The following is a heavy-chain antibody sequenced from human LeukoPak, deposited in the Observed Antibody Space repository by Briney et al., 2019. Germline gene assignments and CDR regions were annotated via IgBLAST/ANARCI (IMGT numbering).Heavy chain of an antibody. CDR2: IHDGGFS. D-gene: IGHD5-18*01. V-gene: IGHV4-34*01. J-gene: IGHJ4*02. Sequence: GSLRLSCSASGFTFSNYGMHWVRQAPGKGLEWIGEIHDGGFSDYNPSLKSRVAMSVDTSKNQFSLSLNSVTAADTAMYYCARGLFRGYIWDWGQGTLVTVSS. CDR3: ARGLFRGYIWD. CDR1: GFTFSNYG.